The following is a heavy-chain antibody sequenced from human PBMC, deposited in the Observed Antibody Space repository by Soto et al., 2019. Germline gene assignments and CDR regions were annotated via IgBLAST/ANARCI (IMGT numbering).Heavy chain of an antibody. D-gene: IGHD3-22*01. CDR2: IDPSDSYT. CDR3: ARLNYYDSSGYWDFDY. V-gene: IGHV5-10-1*01. CDR1: GYSFTSYW. Sequence: GESLKISCKGSGYSFTSYWISWVRQMPGKGLEWMGRIDPSDSYTNYSPSFQGHVTISADKSISTAYLQWSSLKASDTAMYYCARLNYYDSSGYWDFDYWGQGTLVTVSS. J-gene: IGHJ4*02.